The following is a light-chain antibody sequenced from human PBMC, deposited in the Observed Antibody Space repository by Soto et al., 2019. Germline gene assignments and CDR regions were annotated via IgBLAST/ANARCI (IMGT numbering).Light chain of an antibody. V-gene: IGKV1-5*01. CDR3: QQYNIYLT. CDR2: DAS. J-gene: IGKJ1*01. Sequence: DIQMTQSPSTLSASVGDRLTITCRASQSISTWLAWYQQKPGKAPKLLIYDASSLKSGVPSRFSGSGSGTEFTLTISSLQPDDFATYYCQQYNIYLTFGQGTKVDIK. CDR1: QSISTW.